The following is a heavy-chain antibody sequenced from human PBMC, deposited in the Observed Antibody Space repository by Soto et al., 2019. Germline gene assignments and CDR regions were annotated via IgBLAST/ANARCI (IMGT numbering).Heavy chain of an antibody. CDR3: ARGVPPIDY. D-gene: IGHD2-2*01. Sequence: QVQLVQSGAEEKKPGASVKVSCKASGYTFSSYAMHWVRQAPGQRLEWMGWINAGNGNTKYSHKFQGRVTITRDTSASTAYMELSRLRSEVTAVYYCARGVPPIDYWGQGTLVTVSS. J-gene: IGHJ4*02. CDR1: GYTFSSYA. V-gene: IGHV1-3*05. CDR2: INAGNGNT.